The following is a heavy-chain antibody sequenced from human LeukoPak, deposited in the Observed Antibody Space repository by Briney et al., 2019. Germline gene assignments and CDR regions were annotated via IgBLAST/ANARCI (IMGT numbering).Heavy chain of an antibody. D-gene: IGHD5-18*01. CDR3: ARDREVGYSYGSHFDY. CDR1: GGSISSYY. J-gene: IGHJ4*02. CDR2: IYYSGST. Sequence: SETLSLTCTVSGGSISSYYWSWLRQPPGKGLEWIGYIYYSGSTNYNPSLKSRVTISVDTSKNQFSLKLSSVTAADTAVYYCARDREVGYSYGSHFDYWGQGTLVTVSS. V-gene: IGHV4-59*12.